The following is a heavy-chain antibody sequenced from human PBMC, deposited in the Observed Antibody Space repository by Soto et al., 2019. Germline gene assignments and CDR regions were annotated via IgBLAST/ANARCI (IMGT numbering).Heavy chain of an antibody. CDR2: SGST. Sequence: ETLSLTCTVSGGSIRGHYWSWIRQPPGKGLEWIGYSGSTNYNPSLKSRVTILVDTSKNQFSLKLSSVTAADTAVYYCARRSGRAFAFWGQGTLVTVSS. J-gene: IGHJ4*02. CDR1: GGSIRGHY. CDR3: ARRSGRAFAF. V-gene: IGHV4-4*09. D-gene: IGHD6-13*01.